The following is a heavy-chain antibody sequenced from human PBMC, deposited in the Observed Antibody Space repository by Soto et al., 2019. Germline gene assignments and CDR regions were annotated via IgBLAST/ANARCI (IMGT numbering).Heavy chain of an antibody. CDR1: GYIFSNYY. CDR2: INPSGSST. Sequence: QVQLVQSGAEVKKPGASVKVSCKASGYIFSNYYIHWVRQAPGQGLEWMGIINPSGSSTRYAQKFQGRVTITRDTSSSTVYMELSSLRFEDTAVYYCARDVGDSGSHWFDPWGQGSLVTVSS. CDR3: ARDVGDSGSHWFDP. D-gene: IGHD1-26*01. V-gene: IGHV1-46*01. J-gene: IGHJ5*02.